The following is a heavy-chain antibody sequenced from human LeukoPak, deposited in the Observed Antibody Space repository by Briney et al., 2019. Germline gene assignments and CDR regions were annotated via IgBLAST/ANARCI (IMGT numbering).Heavy chain of an antibody. CDR3: AKDRSYSSGSVTDY. D-gene: IGHD3-22*01. V-gene: IGHV3-30*02. CDR1: GFTFSSYG. J-gene: IGHJ4*02. CDR2: IRYDGSNK. Sequence: GGSLRLSCAASGFTFSSYGMHWVRQAPGKGLEWVAFIRYDGSNKYYADSVKGRFTISRDNSKNTLYLQMNSLRAEDTAVYYCAKDRSYSSGSVTDYWGQGTLVTVSS.